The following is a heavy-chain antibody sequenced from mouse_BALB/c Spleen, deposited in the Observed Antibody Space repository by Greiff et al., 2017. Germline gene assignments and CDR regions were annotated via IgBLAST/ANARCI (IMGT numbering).Heavy chain of an antibody. V-gene: IGHV1-28*01. D-gene: IGHD2-4*01. CDR1: GYSFTSYY. CDR3: ARADYDYPRFFDV. Sequence: EVQLQQSGPELMKPGASVKISCKASGYSFTSYYMHWVKQSHGKSLEWIGYIDPFNGGTSYNQKFKGKATLTVDKSSSTAYMHLSSLTSEDSAVYDCARADYDYPRFFDVWGAGTTVTVSS. CDR2: IDPFNGGT. J-gene: IGHJ1*01.